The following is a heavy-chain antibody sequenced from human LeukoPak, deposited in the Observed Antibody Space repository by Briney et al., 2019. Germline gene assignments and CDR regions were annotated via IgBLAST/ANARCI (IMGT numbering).Heavy chain of an antibody. CDR1: GYTFTNYG. D-gene: IGHD3-22*01. V-gene: IGHV1-2*02. J-gene: IGHJ4*02. Sequence: ASVKVSCKASGYTFTNYGITWIRQAPGQGLEWMGWINPNSGAIHYAQKFQGRVTMTRDTSIRTAYMELSRLTSDDTAVYYCATDDSSGFYLGAVNYWGQGTRVTVSS. CDR2: INPNSGAI. CDR3: ATDDSSGFYLGAVNY.